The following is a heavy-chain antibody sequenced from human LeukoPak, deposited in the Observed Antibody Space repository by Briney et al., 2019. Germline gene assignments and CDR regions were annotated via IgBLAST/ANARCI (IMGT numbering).Heavy chain of an antibody. CDR2: IYTSGST. CDR1: GGSFSGSYY. CDR3: AREGYCSSTSCYRVNWFDP. J-gene: IGHJ5*02. D-gene: IGHD2-2*02. V-gene: IGHV4-61*02. Sequence: SETLSLTCAVYGGSFSGSYYWSWIRQPAGKGLEWIGRIYTSGSTNYNPSLKSRVTISVDTSKNQFSLKLSSVTAADTAVYYCAREGYCSSTSCYRVNWFDPWGQGTLVTVSS.